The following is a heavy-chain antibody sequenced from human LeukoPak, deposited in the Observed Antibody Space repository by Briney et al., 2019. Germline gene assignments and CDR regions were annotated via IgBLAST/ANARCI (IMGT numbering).Heavy chain of an antibody. Sequence: GSSVKVSCKASGGTFISYAISWVRQAPGQGLEWKGRIIPLFGTANYAQKFQGRVTITTDESTSTAYMELSSLRSEDTAVYYCASAGYYYGSGSYYNGPFDYWGQGTLVTVSS. CDR3: ASAGYYYGSGSYYNGPFDY. CDR1: GGTFISYA. J-gene: IGHJ4*02. CDR2: IIPLFGTA. D-gene: IGHD3-10*01. V-gene: IGHV1-69*05.